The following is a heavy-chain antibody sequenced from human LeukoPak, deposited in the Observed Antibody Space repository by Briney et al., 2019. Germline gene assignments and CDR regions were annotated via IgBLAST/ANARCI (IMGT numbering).Heavy chain of an antibody. CDR3: AKDLTKIIVVVPAATDY. Sequence: GRSLRLSCAASGFTFSSYGMHWVRQAPGKGLEWVAVISYDGSNKYYADSVKGRFTISRDNSKNTLYLQMNSLRAEDTAVYYCAKDLTKIIVVVPAATDYWGQGTLVTVSS. CDR2: ISYDGSNK. CDR1: GFTFSSYG. J-gene: IGHJ4*02. D-gene: IGHD2-2*01. V-gene: IGHV3-30*18.